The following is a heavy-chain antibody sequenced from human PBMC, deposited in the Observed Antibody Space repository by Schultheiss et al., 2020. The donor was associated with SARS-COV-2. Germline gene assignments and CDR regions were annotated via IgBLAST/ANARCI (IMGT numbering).Heavy chain of an antibody. CDR2: ISSSGSTI. CDR3: ARDRNNWNSEGYYYYYGMDV. V-gene: IGHV3-48*02. J-gene: IGHJ6*02. D-gene: IGHD1-7*01. Sequence: GGSLRLSCAASGSTFRSYGMHWVRQAPGKGLEWVSYISSSGSTIYYADSVKGRFTISRDNAKNSLYLQMNSLRDEDTAVYYCARDRNNWNSEGYYYYYGMDVWGQGTTVTVSS. CDR1: GSTFRSYG.